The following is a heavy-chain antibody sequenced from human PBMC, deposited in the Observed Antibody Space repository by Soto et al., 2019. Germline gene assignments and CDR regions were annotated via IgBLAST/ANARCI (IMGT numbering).Heavy chain of an antibody. CDR1: GGSISSSSYY. CDR2: IYYSGST. Sequence: SETLSLTCTVSGGSISSSSYYWGWIRQPPGKGLEWIGSIYYSGSTYYNPSLKSRVTISVDTSKNQFSLKLSSVTAADTAVYYCASRSYSTYQYYFDYWGQGTLVTVSS. V-gene: IGHV4-39*01. D-gene: IGHD4-4*01. J-gene: IGHJ4*02. CDR3: ASRSYSTYQYYFDY.